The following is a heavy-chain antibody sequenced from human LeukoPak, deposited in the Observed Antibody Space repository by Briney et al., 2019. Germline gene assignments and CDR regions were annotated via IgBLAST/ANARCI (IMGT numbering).Heavy chain of an antibody. CDR3: ARAEWELRGWFDP. V-gene: IGHV3-74*01. CDR1: GFTFSTYW. Sequence: GGSLRLSCAASGFTFSTYWMHWVRQAPGKGLVWVSRINSDGSSTSYADSVKGRFTISRDNAKNTLYLRMNSLRAEDTAVYYCARAEWELRGWFDPWGQGTLATVSS. J-gene: IGHJ5*02. D-gene: IGHD1-26*01. CDR2: INSDGSST.